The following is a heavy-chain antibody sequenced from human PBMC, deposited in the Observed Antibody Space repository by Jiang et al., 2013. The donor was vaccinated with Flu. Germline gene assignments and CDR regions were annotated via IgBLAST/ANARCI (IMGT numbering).Heavy chain of an antibody. D-gene: IGHD6-19*01. V-gene: IGHV5-51*01. Sequence: GAEVKKPGESLKISCQASGYSFANYWIGWVRQMPGKGLEWMGIVYPGDSDARYSPSFQGQVTISVDKSINTAYLQWSSLKASDTAMFYCAREAVAGMYYFDLWGQGTLVTVSS. CDR1: GYSFANYW. J-gene: IGHJ4*02. CDR2: VYPGDSDA. CDR3: AREAVAGMYYFDL.